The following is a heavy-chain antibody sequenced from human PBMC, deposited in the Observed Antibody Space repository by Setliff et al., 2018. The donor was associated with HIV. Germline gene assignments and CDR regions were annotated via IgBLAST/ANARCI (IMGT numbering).Heavy chain of an antibody. V-gene: IGHV1-46*01. Sequence: ASVKVSCKASGYTFTSYYMHWVRQAPAQGLEWMGIINPSGGSTSYAQKFQGRVTMTRDTSTSTVYMDLSSLRSEDTAVYYCATAGEMATIGYSYYYMGVWGKGTTVTVSS. J-gene: IGHJ6*03. CDR3: ATAGEMATIGYSYYYMGV. D-gene: IGHD3-10*01. CDR1: GYTFTSYY. CDR2: INPSGGST.